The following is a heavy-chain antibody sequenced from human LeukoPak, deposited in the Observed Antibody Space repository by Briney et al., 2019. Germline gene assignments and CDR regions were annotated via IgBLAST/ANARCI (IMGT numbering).Heavy chain of an antibody. CDR1: GGSFSGYY. Sequence: PSETLSLTCAVYGGSFSGYYWSWIRQPPGKGLEWIGEINHSGSTNYNPSLKSRVTMSVDTSKNQFSLKLSSVTAADTAVYYCARDIYHGPDAFDIWGQGTMVTVSS. D-gene: IGHD3-9*01. CDR2: INHSGST. V-gene: IGHV4-34*01. J-gene: IGHJ3*02. CDR3: ARDIYHGPDAFDI.